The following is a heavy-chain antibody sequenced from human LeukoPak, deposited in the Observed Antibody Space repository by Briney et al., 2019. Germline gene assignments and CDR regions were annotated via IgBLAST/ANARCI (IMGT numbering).Heavy chain of an antibody. CDR2: IYYSGST. V-gene: IGHV4-59*01. D-gene: IGHD7-27*01. CDR3: ARLRTGEAGFYY. J-gene: IGHJ4*02. Sequence: PSETLSLTCTVSGGSISSYYWSWIRQPPGKGLEWIGYIYYSGSTNYNPSLKSRVTISVDTSKNQFSLKLSSVTAADTAVYYCARLRTGEAGFYYWGQGTLVTVSS. CDR1: GGSISSYY.